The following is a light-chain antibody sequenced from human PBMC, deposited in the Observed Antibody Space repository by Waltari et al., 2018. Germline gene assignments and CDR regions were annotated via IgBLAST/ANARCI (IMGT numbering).Light chain of an antibody. Sequence: EIVMTQSPATLSVSPGERATPSCRASQSVSSDLAWYQQKPGQAPRLLIYGASTRATGNPARFSGSGSATEFTLTISSLQSEDFAIYYCQQYNEWPPYTFGQGTKLEIK. V-gene: IGKV3-15*01. CDR2: GAS. J-gene: IGKJ2*01. CDR3: QQYNEWPPYT. CDR1: QSVSSD.